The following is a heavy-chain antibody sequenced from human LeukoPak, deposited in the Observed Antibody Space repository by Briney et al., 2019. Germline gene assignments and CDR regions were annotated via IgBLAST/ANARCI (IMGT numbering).Heavy chain of an antibody. CDR3: ARDRRRGVAGYGLDV. CDR1: GFTFSDYS. Sequence: PGGSLRLSCVASGFTFSDYSMSWVRQAPGKGLECVASIRYDGNEKYYMESVKGRFTSSRDHANNSLYLQIDNLRAEDTARYFCARDRRRGVAGYGLDVWGQGTTVTVSS. D-gene: IGHD2-15*01. J-gene: IGHJ6*02. CDR2: IRYDGNEK. V-gene: IGHV3-7*01.